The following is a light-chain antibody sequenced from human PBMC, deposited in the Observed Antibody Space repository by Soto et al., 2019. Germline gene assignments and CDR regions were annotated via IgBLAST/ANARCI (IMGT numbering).Light chain of an antibody. CDR3: SSYTSASTPLV. CDR2: DVS. Sequence: QSALTQPASVSGSPGQSITISCTGTGSDVGGYNYVSWYQQHPGKAPKVMIYDVSNRPSGVSNSFSGSKSGNTAYLTIYGLQAEDEADYYGSSYTSASTPLVFGGGTKVTV. J-gene: IGLJ2*01. CDR1: GSDVGGYNY. V-gene: IGLV2-14*01.